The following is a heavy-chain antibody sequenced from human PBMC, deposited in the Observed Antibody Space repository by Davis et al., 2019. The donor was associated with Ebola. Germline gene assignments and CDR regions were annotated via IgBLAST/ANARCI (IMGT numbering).Heavy chain of an antibody. J-gene: IGHJ4*02. CDR3: ARTPRWGRKFDY. V-gene: IGHV4-34*01. CDR1: GGSFSGYY. D-gene: IGHD1-14*01. CDR2: INHSGST. Sequence: SETLSLTCAVYGGSFSGYYWSWIRQPPGKGLEWIGEINHSGSTNYNPSLKSRVTISVDTSKNQFSLKLSSVTAADTAVYYCARTPRWGRKFDYWGQGTLATVSS.